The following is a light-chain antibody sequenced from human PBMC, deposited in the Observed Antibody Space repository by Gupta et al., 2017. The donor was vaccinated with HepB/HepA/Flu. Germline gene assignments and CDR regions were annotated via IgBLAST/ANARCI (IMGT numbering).Light chain of an antibody. CDR2: DAS. CDR1: QSVSSY. Sequence: EIVLPQSPATLPLSPGERATLSCRASQSVSSYVAWYQQQPRQAPRLLSDDASNGATGLPAWCSGSGSGTVSTPTIRSVEAEYVAVYSRQQSSDSKRTFGEGTTVEMK. J-gene: IGKJ4*01. CDR3: QQSSDSKRT. V-gene: IGKV3-11*01.